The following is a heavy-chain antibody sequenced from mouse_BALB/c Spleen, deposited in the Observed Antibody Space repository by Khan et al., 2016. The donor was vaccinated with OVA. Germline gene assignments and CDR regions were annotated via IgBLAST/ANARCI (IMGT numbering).Heavy chain of an antibody. CDR2: IYTGNTAT. V-gene: IGHV1-5*01. D-gene: IGHD4-1*01. J-gene: IGHJ3*01. Sequence: EVHLVESGTVLARPGASVKMSCKASGYTFTSYWMHWVKQRPGQGLEWIGDIYTGNTATNYTQKLKGKAKLNEVTSTRTAYMELSMRTNEDSAVYYGTRRNWDVAWVAYWGQGTLVTVSA. CDR1: GYTFTSYW. CDR3: TRRNWDVAWVAY.